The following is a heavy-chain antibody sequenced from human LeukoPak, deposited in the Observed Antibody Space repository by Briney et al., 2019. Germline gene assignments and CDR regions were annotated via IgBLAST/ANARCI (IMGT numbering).Heavy chain of an antibody. J-gene: IGHJ3*02. CDR3: ARDAPPFICSGCHFDAFDI. CDR2: IREDGNVK. CDR1: GFTFSSYW. Sequence: GGSLRLSCAASGFTFSSYWMTWVRQVPGKGLEWVANIREDGNVKNYVDSVKGRFTISRDNAENSLYLEMNSLRAEDTAVYYWARDAPPFICSGCHFDAFDIWGQGTMVTVSS. D-gene: IGHD6-19*01. V-gene: IGHV3-7*01.